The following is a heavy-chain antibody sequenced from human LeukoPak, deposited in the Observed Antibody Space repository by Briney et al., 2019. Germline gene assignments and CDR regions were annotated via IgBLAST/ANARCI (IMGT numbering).Heavy chain of an antibody. V-gene: IGHV4-31*03. CDR1: GGSISSGGYY. D-gene: IGHD1-26*01. CDR3: ARVVGWVFLGSYYGYDAFDI. J-gene: IGHJ3*02. Sequence: PSQTLSLTCTVSGGSISSGGYYWSWIRQHPGKGLEWIGYIYYSGSTYYNPSLKSRVTISVDTSKNQFSLKLSSVTAADTAVYYCARVVGWVFLGSYYGYDAFDIWGQGTMVTVSS. CDR2: IYYSGST.